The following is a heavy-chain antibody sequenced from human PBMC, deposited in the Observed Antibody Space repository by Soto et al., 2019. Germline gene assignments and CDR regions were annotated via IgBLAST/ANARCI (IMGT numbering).Heavy chain of an antibody. J-gene: IGHJ5*02. CDR3: ARGNLVVTDSWFDP. V-gene: IGHV4-30-4*08. Sequence: TMSLTGTVSAGSISSRNYYRCRLRLPPGKGLEWIGYIYYSGSTYYNPSLKSRVTISVDTSKNQFSLKLSSVTAADTAVYYCARGNLVVTDSWFDPWGQGTLVTVSS. D-gene: IGHD3-22*01. CDR2: IYYSGST. CDR1: AGSISSRNYY.